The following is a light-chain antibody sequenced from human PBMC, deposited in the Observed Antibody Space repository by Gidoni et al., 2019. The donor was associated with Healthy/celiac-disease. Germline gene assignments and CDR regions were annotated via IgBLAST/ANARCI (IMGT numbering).Light chain of an antibody. CDR2: DAS. J-gene: IGKJ4*01. V-gene: IGKV3-11*01. CDR1: QSVSSY. Sequence: IVLTQSPATLSLSPGEGATLSCRASQSVSSYLAWYQQKPGQAPRLLIYDASNRATGIPARFSGSGSGTDFTLTISSLEPEDFAVYYCQQRSNWPPLTFGGGTKEEIK. CDR3: QQRSNWPPLT.